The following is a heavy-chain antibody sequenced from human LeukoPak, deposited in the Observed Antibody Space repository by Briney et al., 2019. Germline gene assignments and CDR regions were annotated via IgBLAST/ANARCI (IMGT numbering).Heavy chain of an antibody. CDR3: ARGREGEVEMATIEPRYFDY. CDR1: GDTFSIYG. Sequence: SVKVSCKAVGDTFSIYGISWVRQAPGQGLEWIGGIIPIFATANYAQKFQGRVTITADESTSTAYMELSSLRSEDTAVYYCARGREGEVEMATIEPRYFDYWGQGTLVTVSS. V-gene: IGHV1-69*13. CDR2: IIPIFATA. J-gene: IGHJ4*02. D-gene: IGHD5-24*01.